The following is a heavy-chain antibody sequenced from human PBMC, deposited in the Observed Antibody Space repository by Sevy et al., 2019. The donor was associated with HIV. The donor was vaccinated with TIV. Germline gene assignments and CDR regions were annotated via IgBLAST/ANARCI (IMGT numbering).Heavy chain of an antibody. CDR2: VYYGGST. V-gene: IGHV4-61*01. J-gene: IGHJ6*02. D-gene: IGHD4-4*01. Sequence: SETLSLTCTVSGGSVRSDNYYWSWIRQPPGKGLEWIGYVYYGGSTNYCPSLKSRVTISIDTSKNQFSLKLSSVTAADTAVYYCARGRGTTVTSTLNYYYAMDVWGQGTTVTVSS. CDR3: ARGRGTTVTSTLNYYYAMDV. CDR1: GGSVRSDNYY.